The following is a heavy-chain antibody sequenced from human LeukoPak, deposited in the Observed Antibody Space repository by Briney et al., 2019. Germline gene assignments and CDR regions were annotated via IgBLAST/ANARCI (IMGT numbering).Heavy chain of an antibody. CDR2: ISSVSRT. CDR1: GFTFSTFA. V-gene: IGHV3-23*01. J-gene: IGHJ4*02. Sequence: PGGSLTLSCAASGFTFSTFALSWLRQAPGKGLEWVSAISSVSRTYYAGSVKGRFAISRDNSENTLFLHMNSLRSEDTAIYYCAKEVPGPGWYTVDYWGQGTLVTVSS. CDR3: AKEVPGPGWYTVDY. D-gene: IGHD6-19*01.